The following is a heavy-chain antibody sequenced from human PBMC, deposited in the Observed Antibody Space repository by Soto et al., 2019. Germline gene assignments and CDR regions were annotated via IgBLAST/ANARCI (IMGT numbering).Heavy chain of an antibody. D-gene: IGHD5-12*01. CDR1: GDSITSSA. Sequence: ETLSLTCAVSGDSITSSAWWSCVRQPPGKGLEWVSAITGSGGRTFYADSVKGRFTISRDNSKTTLYLQMTSLRADDTAIYFCAIDGDIVPGAHFDYWGQGAPVTVSS. CDR3: AIDGDIVPGAHFDY. CDR2: ITGSGGRT. J-gene: IGHJ4*02. V-gene: IGHV3-23*01.